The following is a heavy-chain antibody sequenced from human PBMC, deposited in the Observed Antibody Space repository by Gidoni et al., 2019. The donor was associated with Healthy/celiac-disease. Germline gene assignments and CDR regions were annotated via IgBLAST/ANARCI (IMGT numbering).Heavy chain of an antibody. CDR1: GFTFSSYG. Sequence: QVQRVESGGGVVQPGRSLRLSWAASGFTFSSYGMHWVRQAPGKGLEWVAVIWYDGSNKYYADSVKGRFTISRDNSKNTLYLQMNSLRAEDTAVYYCARARMAFDIWGQGTMVTVSS. V-gene: IGHV3-33*01. J-gene: IGHJ3*02. CDR3: ARARMAFDI. D-gene: IGHD2-8*01. CDR2: IWYDGSNK.